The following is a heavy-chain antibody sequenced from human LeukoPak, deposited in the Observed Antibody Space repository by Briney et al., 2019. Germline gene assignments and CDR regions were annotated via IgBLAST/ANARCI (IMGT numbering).Heavy chain of an antibody. CDR1: GGSIITNDYW. J-gene: IGHJ4*02. CDR3: ARDVVAAAGSWDY. Sequence: PSETLSLTCVVSGGSIITNDYWWGWIRQPPGKGLEWIGTIDHAGTTFYNVSLKSRVTISVDTPNNQFSLNLSSVTAADTAVYYCARDVVAAAGSWDYWGQGTLVTVSS. D-gene: IGHD6-13*01. CDR2: IDHAGTT. V-gene: IGHV4-39*07.